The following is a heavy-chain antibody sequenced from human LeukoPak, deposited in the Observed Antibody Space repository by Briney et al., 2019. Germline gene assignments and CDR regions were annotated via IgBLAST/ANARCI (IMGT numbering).Heavy chain of an antibody. CDR2: INPNSGGT. V-gene: IGHV1-2*02. J-gene: IGHJ4*02. CDR3: ATAPSRYCSSTSCPKYYFDY. CDR1: GYTFTDYY. Sequence: ASVKVSCKASGYTFTDYYMHWVRQAPGQGLEWMGWINPNSGGTNYAQKFQGRVTMTRDTSISTAYMELSRLRSDDTAVYYCATAPSRYCSSTSCPKYYFDYWGQGTLVTVSS. D-gene: IGHD2-2*01.